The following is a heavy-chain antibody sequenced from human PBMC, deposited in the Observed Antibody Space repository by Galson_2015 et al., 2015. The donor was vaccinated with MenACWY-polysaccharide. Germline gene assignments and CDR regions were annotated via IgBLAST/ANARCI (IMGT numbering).Heavy chain of an antibody. Sequence: SLRLSCAASGFTVYDFYIGWIRQAPGKGLEWVSYISGSGSTMYSADSLKGRFIISRDNAKKSIYLQMSGLTAEDTAIYYCARFYDFWSGIYIDYWGQGILVTVSS. V-gene: IGHV3-11*01. CDR3: ARFYDFWSGIYIDY. D-gene: IGHD3-3*01. CDR1: GFTVYDFY. CDR2: ISGSGSTM. J-gene: IGHJ4*02.